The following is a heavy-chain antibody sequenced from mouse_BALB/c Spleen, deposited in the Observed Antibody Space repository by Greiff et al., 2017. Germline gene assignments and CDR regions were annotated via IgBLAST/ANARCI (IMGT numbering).Heavy chain of an antibody. CDR1: GYTFTSYY. CDR3: TRSGYGSSPYAMDY. V-gene: IGHV1S81*02. J-gene: IGHJ4*01. D-gene: IGHD1-1*01. Sequence: VQLQQPGAELVKPGASVKLSCKASGYTFTSYYMYWVKQRPGQGLEWIGGINPSNGGTNFNEKFKSKATLTVDKSSSTAYMQLSSLTSEDSAVYYCTRSGYGSSPYAMDYWGQGTSVTVSS. CDR2: INPSNGGT.